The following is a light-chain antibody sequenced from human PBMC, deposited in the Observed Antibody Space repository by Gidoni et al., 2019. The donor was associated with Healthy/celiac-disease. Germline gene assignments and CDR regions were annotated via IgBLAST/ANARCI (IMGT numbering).Light chain of an antibody. V-gene: IGKV1-5*03. Sequence: IQLPTPPSTLSASVGDRVTITCRASQGISTGLAWYQQKPGKAPNRLIYQASSLESGVPARFSGSGSGTEFTLTISSLQPDDFATYYCQQHNSYSLTFGGXTKVVI. CDR1: QGISTG. CDR3: QQHNSYSLT. CDR2: QAS. J-gene: IGKJ4*02.